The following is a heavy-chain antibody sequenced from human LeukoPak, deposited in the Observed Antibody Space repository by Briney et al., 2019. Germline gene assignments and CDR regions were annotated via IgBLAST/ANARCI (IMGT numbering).Heavy chain of an antibody. Sequence: PSETLSLTCTVSGGSISSYYWSWIRQPPGKGLEWIGYIYYSGSTNYNPSLKSRVTISVDTSKNQFSLKLSPVTAADTAVYYCARLPPGPLDAFDIWGQGTMVTVSS. CDR1: GGSISSYY. CDR3: ARLPPGPLDAFDI. V-gene: IGHV4-59*01. J-gene: IGHJ3*02. CDR2: IYYSGST.